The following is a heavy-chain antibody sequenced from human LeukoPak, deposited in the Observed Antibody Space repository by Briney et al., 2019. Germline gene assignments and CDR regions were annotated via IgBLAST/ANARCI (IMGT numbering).Heavy chain of an antibody. CDR1: GGSISSYY. J-gene: IGHJ6*02. D-gene: IGHD6-13*01. CDR2: IYYSGGT. Sequence: SETLSLTCTVSGGSISSYYWSWIRQPPGKGLEWIGYIYYSGGTNYNPSLKSQVTISVDTSKNQFSLKLSSVTAADTAVYYCARAAAGDYYYGMDVWGQGNTVTVSS. V-gene: IGHV4-59*01. CDR3: ARAAAGDYYYGMDV.